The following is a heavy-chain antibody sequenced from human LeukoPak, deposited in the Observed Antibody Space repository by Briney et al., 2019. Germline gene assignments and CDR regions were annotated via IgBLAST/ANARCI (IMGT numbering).Heavy chain of an antibody. Sequence: GGSLRLSCAASGFIVSSNYMSWVRQASGKGLEWVSIIHSDGTTYYADSVKGRFTISRDNSQKTLYLQMTSLRAEDTAVYYCARDRPAGGVDYWGQGTLVTVSS. D-gene: IGHD1-26*01. V-gene: IGHV3-66*01. J-gene: IGHJ4*02. CDR3: ARDRPAGGVDY. CDR2: IHSDGTT. CDR1: GFIVSSNY.